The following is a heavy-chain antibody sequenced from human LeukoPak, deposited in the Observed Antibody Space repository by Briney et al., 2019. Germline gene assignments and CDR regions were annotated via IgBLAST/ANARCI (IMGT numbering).Heavy chain of an antibody. V-gene: IGHV4-59*01. D-gene: IGHD6-6*01. Sequence: SETLSLTCALSGGSFSNYYWAWIRQPPGKGLEWIGYIYYSGSTNYNPSLKSRVTISVDTSKNQFSLKLSSVTAADTAVYYCARGLAALDYLGQGTLVTVSS. CDR3: ARGLAALDY. CDR1: GGSFSNYY. CDR2: IYYSGST. J-gene: IGHJ4*02.